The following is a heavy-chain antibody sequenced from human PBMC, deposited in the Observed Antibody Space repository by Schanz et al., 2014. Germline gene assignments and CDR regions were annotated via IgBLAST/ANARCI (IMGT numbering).Heavy chain of an antibody. Sequence: QEQLVQSGAEVKTPGDSVKVSCKASGYIFIGYFIHWVRQAPGQGLEWMGWINPGSGDTKYSPKFQGRVTMTRDTSITTAYMELNRLTYDDTAVYYCARDDGFSSGWGQGTLVTVSS. J-gene: IGHJ4*02. CDR2: INPGSGDT. V-gene: IGHV1-2*02. CDR3: ARDDGFSSG. D-gene: IGHD6-19*01. CDR1: GYIFIGYF.